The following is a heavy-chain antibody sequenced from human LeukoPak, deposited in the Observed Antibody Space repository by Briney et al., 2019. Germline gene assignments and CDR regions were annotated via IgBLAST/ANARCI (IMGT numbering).Heavy chain of an antibody. D-gene: IGHD1-26*01. J-gene: IGHJ6*03. Sequence: PSETLSLTCAVYGGSFSGYYWSWIRQPAGKGLEWIGRIYTSGNTNYNPSLKSRVTISVDTSKNQFSLKLSSVTAADTAVYYCARDRSGSYYKDYYYYYMDVWGKGTTVTISS. CDR3: ARDRSGSYYKDYYYYYMDV. CDR2: IYTSGNT. V-gene: IGHV4-4*07. CDR1: GGSFSGYY.